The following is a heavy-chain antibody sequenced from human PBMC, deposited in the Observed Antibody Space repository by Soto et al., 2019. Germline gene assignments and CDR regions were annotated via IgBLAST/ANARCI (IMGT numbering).Heavy chain of an antibody. CDR3: AREARYNWFDP. Sequence: QMQLQESGPGLVKPSETLSLTCTVSGGSISIRDYYWGWIRQPPGKGLEWIGSVYYSWTTYYNPSLKSRVTISVDTSKNQFSLKVSSVTAADTAVYYCAREARYNWFDPWGQGTLVTVSS. J-gene: IGHJ5*02. CDR1: GGSISIRDYY. V-gene: IGHV4-39*02. CDR2: VYYSWTT.